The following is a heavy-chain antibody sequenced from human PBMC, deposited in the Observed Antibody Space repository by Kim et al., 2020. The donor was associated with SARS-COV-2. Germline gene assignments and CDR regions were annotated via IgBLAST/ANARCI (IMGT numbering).Heavy chain of an antibody. CDR3: ARRACSGAACHQDF. V-gene: IGHV4-59*08. D-gene: IGHD2-15*01. CDR2: IYYSGST. Sequence: SETLSLTCIVSGGSISGSFWSWVRQSPGKGLEWIGYIYYSGSTNYTSYNPSLKSRVTMSIDTSEQQFSLKVNSVTAADTAVSYCARRACSGAACHQDFWGQGTLVTVSS. CDR1: GGSISGSF. J-gene: IGHJ4*02.